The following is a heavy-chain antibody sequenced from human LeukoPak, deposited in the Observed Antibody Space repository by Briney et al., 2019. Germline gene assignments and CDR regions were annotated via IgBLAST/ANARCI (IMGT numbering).Heavy chain of an antibody. Sequence: ASVKVSCKVSGYTLTELSMHWVRQAPGKGLEWMGGFDAEDGETIYAQKFQGRVTMTEDTSTDTAYMELSSLRSEDTAVYYCATSLPPIVATNPTGYWGQGTLVTVSS. CDR1: GYTLTELS. D-gene: IGHD5-12*01. J-gene: IGHJ4*02. CDR3: ATSLPPIVATNPTGY. V-gene: IGHV1-24*01. CDR2: FDAEDGET.